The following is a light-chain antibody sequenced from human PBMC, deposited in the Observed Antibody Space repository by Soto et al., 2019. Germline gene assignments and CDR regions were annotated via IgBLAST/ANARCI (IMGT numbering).Light chain of an antibody. CDR3: QQYVRFPYT. V-gene: IGKV1-5*03. Sequence: DIQMTQSPSTLSASVGDTVTITCRASQSISNWLAWYQQKPGQAPKLLIHKASTLESGVPSRFSGSGSGTEFTLTISSLQPDDFATCYCQQYVRFPYTFGQGTKLEIK. J-gene: IGKJ2*01. CDR1: QSISNW. CDR2: KAS.